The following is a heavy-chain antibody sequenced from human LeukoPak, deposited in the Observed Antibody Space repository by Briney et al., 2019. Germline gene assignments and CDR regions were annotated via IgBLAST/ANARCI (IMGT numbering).Heavy chain of an antibody. J-gene: IGHJ3*01. CDR3: AKDLGVYYGTSGRDFDV. V-gene: IGHV3-30*02. Sequence: GGSLRLSCAASGFLFKTFGMNWVRQSPGKGLEWVALIRYDGNNEYYADSVKGRFTISRDNSNNMLFLQMDSLRAEDTAIYYCAKDLGVYYGTSGRDFDVWGQGTMVTVSS. CDR2: IRYDGNNE. D-gene: IGHD3-22*01. CDR1: GFLFKTFG.